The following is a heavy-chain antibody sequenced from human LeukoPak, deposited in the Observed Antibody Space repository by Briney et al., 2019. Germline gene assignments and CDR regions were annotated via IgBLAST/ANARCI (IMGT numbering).Heavy chain of an antibody. CDR1: GGSISSYY. CDR3: ARAQATIPQALFDY. J-gene: IGHJ4*02. D-gene: IGHD5-24*01. CDR2: IYYSGST. V-gene: IGHV4-59*01. Sequence: SETLSLTCTVSGGSISSYYWSWIRQPPGKGLEWIGYIYYSGSTNYNPSLKSRVTISVDTSKNQFSLKLSSVTAADTAVYYCARAQATIPQALFDYWGQGTLVTVSS.